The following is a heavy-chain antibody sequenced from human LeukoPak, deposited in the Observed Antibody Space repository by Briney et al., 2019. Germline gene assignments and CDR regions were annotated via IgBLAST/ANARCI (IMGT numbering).Heavy chain of an antibody. CDR1: GGSISSYY. CDR2: IYYSGST. Sequence: SGTLSLTCAVSGGSISSYYWSWIRQPPGKGLEWIGYIYYSGSTNYNPSLKSRVTISVDTSKNQFSLKLSSVTAADTAVYYCATSKVLGAAPFDYWGQGTLVTVSS. J-gene: IGHJ4*02. CDR3: ATSKVLGAAPFDY. V-gene: IGHV4-59*01. D-gene: IGHD6-25*01.